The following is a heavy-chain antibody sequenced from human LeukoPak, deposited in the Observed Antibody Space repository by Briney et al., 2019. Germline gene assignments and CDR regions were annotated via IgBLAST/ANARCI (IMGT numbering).Heavy chain of an antibody. CDR1: GVTFDTYA. J-gene: IGHJ4*02. Sequence: PGGSLRLSCAASGVTFDTYAMTWVRQAPGKGLEWVSSISSGGTYIYYAESLRGRSTISRDNTKNFLYLQLSTLRVEDTAVYYCARDRPTGRSRGVVVQWGQGTLVTVSS. CDR3: ARDRPTGRSRGVVVQ. D-gene: IGHD2-15*01. CDR2: ISSGGTYI. V-gene: IGHV3-21*01.